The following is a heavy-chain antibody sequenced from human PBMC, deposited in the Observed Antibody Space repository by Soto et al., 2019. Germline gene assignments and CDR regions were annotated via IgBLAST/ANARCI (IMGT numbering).Heavy chain of an antibody. CDR3: AKGPEYDILTGCDY. D-gene: IGHD3-9*01. Sequence: EVQLLESGGGFVQPGESLRLSCVASGFTFSLSAMSWVRQAPGRGLEWVSSISGGGGSTEYTDSVKGRFTISRANSKDTVHLQMNSLRAEDTAVYYCAKGPEYDILTGCDYWGQGALVTVSS. V-gene: IGHV3-23*01. CDR2: ISGGGGST. CDR1: GFTFSLSA. J-gene: IGHJ4*02.